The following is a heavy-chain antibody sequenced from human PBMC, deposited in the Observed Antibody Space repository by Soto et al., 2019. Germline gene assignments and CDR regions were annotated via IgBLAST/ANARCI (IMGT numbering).Heavy chain of an antibody. CDR3: SGGSCPANYYYGMDV. D-gene: IGHD2-15*01. J-gene: IGHJ6*02. Sequence: SGPTLVNPTQTLTLTCTFSGFSLSTSGMCVSWIRQPPGKALEWLALIDWDDDKYYSTSLKTRLTISKDTSKNQVVLTMTNMDPVDTATYYCSGGSCPANYYYGMDVWGQGTTVTVSS. CDR2: IDWDDDK. CDR1: GFSLSTSGMC. V-gene: IGHV2-70*13.